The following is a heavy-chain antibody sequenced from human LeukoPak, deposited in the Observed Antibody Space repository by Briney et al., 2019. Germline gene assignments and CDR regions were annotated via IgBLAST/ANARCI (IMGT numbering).Heavy chain of an antibody. J-gene: IGHJ4*02. CDR3: ARNRHSGSYSGLDY. Sequence: ASVKVSCKASGYTFTGYYMHWVRQSPGQGLEWMGWINPNSGGTNYAQKFQGRVTMTRDTSISTAYMELSRLRSDDTAVYYCARNRHSGSYSGLDYWGQGTLVTVSS. CDR2: INPNSGGT. V-gene: IGHV1-2*02. D-gene: IGHD1-26*01. CDR1: GYTFTGYY.